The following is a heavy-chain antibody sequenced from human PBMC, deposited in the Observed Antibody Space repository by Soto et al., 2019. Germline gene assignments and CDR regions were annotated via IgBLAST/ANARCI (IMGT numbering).Heavy chain of an antibody. D-gene: IGHD4-17*01. J-gene: IGHJ4*02. CDR2: IYYSGST. CDR1: GGSISSGGYY. Sequence: KPSETLSLTCTVSGGSISSGGYYWSWIRQHPGKGLEWIGYIYYSGSTYYNPSLKSRVTISVDTSKNQFSLKLSSVTAADTAVYYCARYDYATWRSLDYWGQGTLVTVSS. V-gene: IGHV4-31*03. CDR3: ARYDYATWRSLDY.